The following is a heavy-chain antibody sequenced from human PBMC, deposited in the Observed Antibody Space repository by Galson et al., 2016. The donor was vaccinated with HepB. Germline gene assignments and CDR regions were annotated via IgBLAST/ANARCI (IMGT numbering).Heavy chain of an antibody. Sequence: SLRLSCAASGFTFSTYAMSWVRQAPGKGLEWVSGISGGSEAIYYADSVKSRFTISRDNSKNALYLQMNSLRAEDTAVYYCATRLRAPANWGQGAQVTVSS. CDR2: ISGGSEAI. J-gene: IGHJ4*02. CDR3: ATRLRAPAN. D-gene: IGHD1-26*01. CDR1: GFTFSTYA. V-gene: IGHV3-23*01.